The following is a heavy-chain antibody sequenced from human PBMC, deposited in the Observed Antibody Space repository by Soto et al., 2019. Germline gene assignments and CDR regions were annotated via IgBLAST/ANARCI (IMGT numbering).Heavy chain of an antibody. CDR3: ARETTTVVIYNWFDP. V-gene: IGHV6-1*01. D-gene: IGHD4-17*01. Sequence: QTLSLTCAISGDSVSSNSAAWNWIRQSPSRGLEWLGRTYYRSKWYYDYVISVKSRITINPDTSKNQFSLQLNSVTPEDTAVYYCARETTTVVIYNWFDPWGQGTLVTVSS. J-gene: IGHJ5*02. CDR1: GDSVSSNSAA. CDR2: TYYRSKWYY.